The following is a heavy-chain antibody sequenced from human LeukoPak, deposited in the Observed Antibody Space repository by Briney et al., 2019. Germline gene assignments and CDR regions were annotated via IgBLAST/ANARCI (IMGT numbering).Heavy chain of an antibody. CDR2: ISAYNGNT. Sequence: ASVKVSCKASGYTFTSYGISWVRQAPGQGLEWMGWISAYNGNTNYAQKLQGRVTMTTDTSTSTAYMELRSLRPDDTAVYYCASSPYYYGSSGYYYWGQGTLVTVSS. D-gene: IGHD3-22*01. J-gene: IGHJ4*02. CDR3: ASSPYYYGSSGYYY. V-gene: IGHV1-18*01. CDR1: GYTFTSYG.